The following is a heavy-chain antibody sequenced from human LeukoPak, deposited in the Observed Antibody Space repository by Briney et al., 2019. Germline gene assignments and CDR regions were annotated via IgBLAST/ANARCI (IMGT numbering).Heavy chain of an antibody. CDR1: GFTFSSYS. CDR2: VSSSSSYI. D-gene: IGHD3-3*01. J-gene: IGHJ4*02. Sequence: GGSLRLSCAASGFTFSSYSMNWVRQAPGKGLEWVSSVSSSSSYIYYADSVKGRFTISRDNAKNSLYLQTNSLRAEDTAVYYCARLGMVDYFDYWGQGTLVTISS. V-gene: IGHV3-21*01. CDR3: ARLGMVDYFDY.